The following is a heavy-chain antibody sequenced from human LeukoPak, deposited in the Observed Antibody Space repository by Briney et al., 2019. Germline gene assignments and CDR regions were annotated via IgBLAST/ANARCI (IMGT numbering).Heavy chain of an antibody. J-gene: IGHJ4*02. V-gene: IGHV3-23*01. CDR2: ISNSGGST. Sequence: GGSLRLSCAASGFTFSSYAMSWVRQAPGKGLEWVSAISNSGGSTYYADSVKGRFTISRDNSKNTLYPRMNTLRAEDTAVYYCAKVRSVGELLGFDYWGQGTLVTVSS. D-gene: IGHD1-26*01. CDR1: GFTFSSYA. CDR3: AKVRSVGELLGFDY.